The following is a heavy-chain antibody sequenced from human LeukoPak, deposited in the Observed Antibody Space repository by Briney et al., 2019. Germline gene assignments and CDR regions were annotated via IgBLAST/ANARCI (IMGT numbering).Heavy chain of an antibody. V-gene: IGHV5-51*01. Sequence: GESLKISCKGSGYSFTSYWIGWVRQMPGKGLEWMGIIYPGDSDTRYSPSFQGQVTTSADKSISTAYLQWSSLKAPDTAMYYCAGADSSGYYGIDYWGQGTLVTVSS. CDR1: GYSFTSYW. J-gene: IGHJ4*02. CDR2: IYPGDSDT. D-gene: IGHD3-22*01. CDR3: AGADSSGYYGIDY.